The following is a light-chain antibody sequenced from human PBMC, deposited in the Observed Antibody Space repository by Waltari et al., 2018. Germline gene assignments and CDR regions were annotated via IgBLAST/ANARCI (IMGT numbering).Light chain of an antibody. CDR1: QRVSSY. CDR2: DAS. V-gene: IGKV3-11*01. Sequence: EIVLTQSPATLPLSPGERATLSCRASQRVSSYLAWYQQKPGNAPRLLIYDASNWATGIPARFSGSGSGTDFTLTISSLEPEDFAVYYCQQRSNWPPYTFGQGTKLEIK. CDR3: QQRSNWPPYT. J-gene: IGKJ2*01.